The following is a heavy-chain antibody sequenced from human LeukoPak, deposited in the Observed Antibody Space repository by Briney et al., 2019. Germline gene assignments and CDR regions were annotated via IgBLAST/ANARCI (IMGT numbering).Heavy chain of an antibody. CDR1: GYTFTGYY. CDR2: INPNSGGT. J-gene: IGHJ5*02. Sequence: ASVKVSCKASGYTFTGYYMHWVRQAPGRGLEWMGWINPNSGGTNYAQKFQGRVTMTRDTSISTAYMGLSRLRSDDTAVYYCAREGGHDILTVNNWFDPWGQGTLVTVSS. CDR3: AREGGHDILTVNNWFDP. V-gene: IGHV1-2*02. D-gene: IGHD3-9*01.